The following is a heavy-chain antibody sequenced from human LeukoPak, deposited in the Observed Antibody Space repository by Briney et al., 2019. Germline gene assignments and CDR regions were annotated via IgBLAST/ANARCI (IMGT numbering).Heavy chain of an antibody. J-gene: IGHJ3*02. Sequence: ASVKVSCKASGYTFTRYYMHWVRQAPGQGLEWMGIIHPSGGSTSYAQKFQGRVTMTRDMSTSTVYMELSSLRSEDTAVYYCARDPVRWIRDAETAIYAFDIWGQGTMVTVSS. CDR2: IHPSGGST. D-gene: IGHD5-24*01. CDR1: GYTFTRYY. V-gene: IGHV1-46*01. CDR3: ARDPVRWIRDAETAIYAFDI.